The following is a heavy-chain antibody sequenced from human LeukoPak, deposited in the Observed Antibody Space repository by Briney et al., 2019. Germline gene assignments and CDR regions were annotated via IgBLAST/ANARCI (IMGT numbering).Heavy chain of an antibody. CDR1: GGTFSSYT. CDR2: IIPILGIA. J-gene: IGHJ5*02. Sequence: SVKVSCKASGGTFSSYTISWVRQAPGQGLEWMGRIIPILGIANYAQKFQGRVTITADKSTSTAYMELSSLRSEDTAVYYCAREIAAAGIQGSQTWGQGNLVTVSS. D-gene: IGHD6-13*01. V-gene: IGHV1-69*02. CDR3: AREIAAAGIQGSQT.